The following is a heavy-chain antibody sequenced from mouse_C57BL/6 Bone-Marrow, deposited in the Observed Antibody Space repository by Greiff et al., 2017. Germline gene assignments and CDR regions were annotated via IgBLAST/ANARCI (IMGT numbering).Heavy chain of an antibody. CDR2: IYPRSGNT. Sequence: VQLQESGAELARPGASVKLSCKASGYTFTSYGISWVKQRTGQGLEWIGEIYPRSGNTYYTEKFKGKATLTADKSSSTAYMELRSLTSEDSAVYFCARQLRLRGKGAMDYWGQGTSVTVSS. J-gene: IGHJ4*01. CDR1: GYTFTSYG. V-gene: IGHV1-81*01. D-gene: IGHD3-2*02. CDR3: ARQLRLRGKGAMDY.